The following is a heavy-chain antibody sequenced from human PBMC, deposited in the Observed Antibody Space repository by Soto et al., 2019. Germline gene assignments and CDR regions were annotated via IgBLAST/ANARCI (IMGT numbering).Heavy chain of an antibody. CDR3: AKDILGRDHYDFWSTNYYCGMDV. V-gene: IGHV3-43D*03. CDR1: GFTFADFA. D-gene: IGHD3-3*01. J-gene: IGHJ6*02. CDR2: ISWDGGST. Sequence: GGSLRPSCPPSGFTFADFAMHWVRPPPGRGLEWVSLISWDGGSTYYADSVKGRFTISRDNSKNSLYLQMNSLRAEDTALYYCAKDILGRDHYDFWSTNYYCGMDVWGQGTTVTVSS.